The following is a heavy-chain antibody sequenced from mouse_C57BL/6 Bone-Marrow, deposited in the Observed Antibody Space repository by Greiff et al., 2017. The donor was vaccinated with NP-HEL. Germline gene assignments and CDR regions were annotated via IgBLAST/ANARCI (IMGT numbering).Heavy chain of an antibody. V-gene: IGHV1-19*01. CDR1: GYTFTDYY. J-gene: IGHJ4*01. D-gene: IGHD1-1*01. CDR2: INPYNGGT. CDR3: ARYGQPTGYYAMDY. Sequence: EVQLQQSGPVLVKPGASVKMSCKASGYTFTDYYMNWVKQSHGKSLEWIGVINPYNGGTSYNQKFKGKATLTVDKSSSTAYMELNSLTSEDSAVYYCARYGQPTGYYAMDYWGQGTSVTVSS.